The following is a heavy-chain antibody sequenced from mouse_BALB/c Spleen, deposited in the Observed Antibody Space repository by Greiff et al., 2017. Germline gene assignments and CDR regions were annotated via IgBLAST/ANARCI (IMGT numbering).Heavy chain of an antibody. J-gene: IGHJ2*01. CDR3: ARGGGYAYFDY. Sequence: EVQLVESGGGLVKPGGSLKLSCAASGFTFSSYAMSWVRQTPEKRLEWVASISSGGSTYYPDSVKGRFTISRDNARNILYLQMSSLRSEDTAMYYCARGGGYAYFDYWGQGTTLTVSP. CDR1: GFTFSSYA. V-gene: IGHV5-6-5*01. CDR2: ISSGGST. D-gene: IGHD2-14*01.